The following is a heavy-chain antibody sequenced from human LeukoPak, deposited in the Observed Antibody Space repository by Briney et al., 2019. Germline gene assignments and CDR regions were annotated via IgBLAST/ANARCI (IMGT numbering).Heavy chain of an antibody. D-gene: IGHD4-17*01. V-gene: IGHV1-3*01. Sequence: ASVKVSCKASGYSFSDYAIQWVRQAPGQRLEWMGWINAGNGKTKYSQNFQGRGTITRDRSASTVYMELSSLRSEDTSIYYCARGRWTATETTYYLDYWGQGTLVTVSS. CDR3: ARGRWTATETTYYLDY. CDR2: INAGNGKT. CDR1: GYSFSDYA. J-gene: IGHJ4*02.